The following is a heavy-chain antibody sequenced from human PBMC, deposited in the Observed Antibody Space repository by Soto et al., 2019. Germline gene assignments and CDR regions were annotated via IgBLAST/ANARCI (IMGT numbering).Heavy chain of an antibody. J-gene: IGHJ4*02. CDR2: IYPGDSDI. Sequence: GESLKISCNGSGYSFTNYWIGWVRQMPGRGLEWMGIIYPGDSDIRYSPPFQGQVTISADKSISTAYLQWSSLKASDTAMYYCAARHCSGGSCYHFYFEYWGQGTLVTVSS. D-gene: IGHD2-15*01. CDR1: GYSFTNYW. V-gene: IGHV5-51*01. CDR3: AARHCSGGSCYHFYFEY.